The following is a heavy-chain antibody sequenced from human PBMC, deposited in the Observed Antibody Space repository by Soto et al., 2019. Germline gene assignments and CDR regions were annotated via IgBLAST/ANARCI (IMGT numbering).Heavy chain of an antibody. D-gene: IGHD5-18*01. CDR3: ARVPDTAMVAFDY. J-gene: IGHJ4*02. Sequence: PSETLSLTCAVYGGSFSGYYWSWIRQPPGKGLEWIGEINHSGSTNYNPSLKSRVTISVDTSKNQFSLKLSSVTAADTAVYYCARVPDTAMVAFDYWGQGTLVTVS. V-gene: IGHV4-34*01. CDR2: INHSGST. CDR1: GGSFSGYY.